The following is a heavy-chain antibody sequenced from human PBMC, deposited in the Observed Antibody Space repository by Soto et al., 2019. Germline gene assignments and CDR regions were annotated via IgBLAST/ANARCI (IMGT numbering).Heavy chain of an antibody. J-gene: IGHJ3*02. Sequence: GPALTISGEGSGERFTGFGSRWILKMPGKGLEWMGIIYPGDSDTRYSPSFQGQVTISADKSISTAYLQWSSLKASDTAMYYCATSKQLNDAFDIWGQGTMVTVSS. D-gene: IGHD6-13*01. CDR3: ATSKQLNDAFDI. V-gene: IGHV5-51*01. CDR1: GERFTGFG. CDR2: IYPGDSDT.